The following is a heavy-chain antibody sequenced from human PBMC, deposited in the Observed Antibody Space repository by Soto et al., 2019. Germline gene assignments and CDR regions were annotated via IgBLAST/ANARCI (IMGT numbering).Heavy chain of an antibody. CDR3: ASPGEAPDPQYYYGMDV. CDR1: GGTFSSDA. D-gene: IGHD1-26*01. Sequence: QVQLVQSRAEVKKPGSSVKLSCKASGGTFSSDAISRVRQAPGQGLEWRGGIIPIFGTANYAQKFQGRVTITAAESTSTAYIELSSLRSEDTAVYYCASPGEAPDPQYYYGMDVWVQGTTVTVSS. J-gene: IGHJ6*02. CDR2: IIPIFGTA. V-gene: IGHV1-69*01.